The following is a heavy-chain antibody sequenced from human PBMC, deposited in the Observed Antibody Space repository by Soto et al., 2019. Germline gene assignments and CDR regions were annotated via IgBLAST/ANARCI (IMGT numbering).Heavy chain of an antibody. CDR2: ISFDGSHK. Sequence: QVQLVESGGDVVQPGRSLRLSCAASGFTFSTSALHWVRQAPGKGLEWVALISFDGSHKYYADSVKGRFTISRDNSNNTLYLQMDSLRAEDTAVYYCARASPEGPYFDYWGQGTQVTVSS. D-gene: IGHD3-16*01. V-gene: IGHV3-30-3*01. CDR3: ARASPEGPYFDY. J-gene: IGHJ4*02. CDR1: GFTFSTSA.